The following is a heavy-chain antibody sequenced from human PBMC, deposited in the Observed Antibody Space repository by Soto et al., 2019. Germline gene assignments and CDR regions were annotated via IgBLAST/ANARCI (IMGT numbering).Heavy chain of an antibody. CDR1: GFTFSSYS. D-gene: IGHD3-10*01. Sequence: PGGSLRLSCAASGFTFSSYSMNWVRQAPGKGLEWVSAISGSSGSTYYADSVKGRFTISRDNSKNTLYLQMNSLRAEDTAVYYCAKDPSLRYGSGSPYWGQGTLVTVSS. CDR3: AKDPSLRYGSGSPY. J-gene: IGHJ4*02. CDR2: ISGSSGST. V-gene: IGHV3-23*01.